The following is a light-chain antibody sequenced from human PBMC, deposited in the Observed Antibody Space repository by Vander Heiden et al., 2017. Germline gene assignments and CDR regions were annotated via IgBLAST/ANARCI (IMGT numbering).Light chain of an antibody. CDR2: DAS. CDR1: QSVGSY. CDR3: QQRSNGPPYT. Sequence: EIVLTQSPATLSLSPGERATLSCRASQSVGSYLAWYQQKPGQAPRLLIYDASNRATDIPARFSGSGSGTDFTLTISSLEPEDFAVYFCQQRSNGPPYTFGQGTKLEIK. J-gene: IGKJ2*01. V-gene: IGKV3-11*01.